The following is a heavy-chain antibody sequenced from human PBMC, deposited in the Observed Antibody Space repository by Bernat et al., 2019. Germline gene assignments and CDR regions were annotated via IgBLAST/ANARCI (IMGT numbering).Heavy chain of an antibody. J-gene: IGHJ4*02. CDR3: ARAPSHGDYPFDY. D-gene: IGHD4-17*01. V-gene: IGHV3-33*01. CDR1: GFTFSSYG. Sequence: QVQLVESGGGVVQPGRSLRLSCAASGFTFSSYGMHWVRQAPGKGLEWVAVIWYDGSNKYYADSVKGRFTISRDNSKNTLYLQMNSLRAEDTAVYYCARAPSHGDYPFDYWGQGTLVTVSS. CDR2: IWYDGSNK.